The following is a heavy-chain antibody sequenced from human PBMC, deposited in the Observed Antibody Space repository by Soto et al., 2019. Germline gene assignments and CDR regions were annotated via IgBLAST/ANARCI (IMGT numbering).Heavy chain of an antibody. CDR1: GCTFSNNG. J-gene: IGHJ6*02. CDR2: ISYDGSSK. V-gene: IGHV3-30*18. CDR3: AKGRYYDLYGMDV. Sequence: QVQLLESGGGVFQPWRSLRLSCAAAGCTFSNNGMHWVRQAPGKGLEWVAVISYDGSSKYYAGSVKGRFTISIDNSKNKLFMQMNSLRAEDTAVFYCAKGRYYDLYGMDVWGQGTTVTVSS. D-gene: IGHD3-22*01.